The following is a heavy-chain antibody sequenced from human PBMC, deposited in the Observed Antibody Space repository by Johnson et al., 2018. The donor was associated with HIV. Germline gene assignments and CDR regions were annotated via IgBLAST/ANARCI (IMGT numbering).Heavy chain of an antibody. CDR1: GFTFSSYD. D-gene: IGHD1-26*01. J-gene: IGHJ3*02. V-gene: IGHV3-13*01. CDR3: AKDRAISGSYLRDAFDI. CDR2: IGTAGDT. Sequence: EVQLVESGGTLIQPGGSLRLSCAASGFTFSSYDMHWVRQATGKGLEWVSAIGTAGDTYYPGSVKGRFTISRENAKNSLYLQMNSLRAEDTALYYCAKDRAISGSYLRDAFDIWGQGTMVTVSS.